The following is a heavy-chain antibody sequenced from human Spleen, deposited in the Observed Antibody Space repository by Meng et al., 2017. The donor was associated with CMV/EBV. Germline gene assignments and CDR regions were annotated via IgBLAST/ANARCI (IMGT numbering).Heavy chain of an antibody. CDR2: IYGGDSST. J-gene: IGHJ4*02. D-gene: IGHD2-2*01. CDR3: AKGALYCSSTSCYYFDY. Sequence: GGSLRLSCAASGFTFSNFAMKWVRQAPGKGLEWVSLIYGGDSSTYYADSVEGRFTISRDNSKDTLYLQMNSLRAEDTAVYYCAKGALYCSSTSCYYFDYWGQGTLVTVSS. CDR1: GFTFSNFA. V-gene: IGHV3-23*03.